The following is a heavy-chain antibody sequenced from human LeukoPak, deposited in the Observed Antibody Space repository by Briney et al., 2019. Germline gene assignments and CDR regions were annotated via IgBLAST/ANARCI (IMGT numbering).Heavy chain of an antibody. CDR3: AKKHSTGLDP. V-gene: IGHV4-59*01. CDR1: GASITSYY. J-gene: IGHJ5*02. D-gene: IGHD2/OR15-2a*01. Sequence: PSETLSLTCAVSGASITSYYWTWIRQPPGKGLEWIGYIYHTGNIKYNPSLNSRVTISIDTSKNQFSLKLSSVTAADTAVYYCAKKHSTGLDPWGQGTLVTVSS. CDR2: IYHTGNI.